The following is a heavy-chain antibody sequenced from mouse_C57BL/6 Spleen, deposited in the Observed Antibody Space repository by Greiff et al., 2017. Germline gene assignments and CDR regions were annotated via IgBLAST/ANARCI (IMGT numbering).Heavy chain of an antibody. CDR3: ARCGDGALSAWIAY. Sequence: QVQLQQPGAELVKPGASVKLSCKASGYTFTSYWMHWVKQRPGQGLEWIGMIHPNSGSTNYNEKFKSKATLTVDKSSSTAYMQLSSLTSEDSAVYNCARCGDGALSAWIAYWGQGTLVTVYA. J-gene: IGHJ3*01. CDR1: GYTFTSYW. D-gene: IGHD2-3*01. CDR2: IHPNSGST. V-gene: IGHV1-64*01.